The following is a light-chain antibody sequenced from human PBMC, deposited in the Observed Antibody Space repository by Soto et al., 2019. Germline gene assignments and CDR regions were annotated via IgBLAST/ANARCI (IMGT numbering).Light chain of an antibody. CDR1: SSNIGAGYD. Sequence: SVLTQPPSVSGAPGQRVTTSCTGSSSNIGAGYDVHWYQQLPGTAPKLLIYANNNRPSGVPDRFAGSKSGTSVSLAITGLQSDDEADYYCQSYDSSLSGYVFGTGTKVTVL. J-gene: IGLJ1*01. V-gene: IGLV1-40*01. CDR2: ANN. CDR3: QSYDSSLSGYV.